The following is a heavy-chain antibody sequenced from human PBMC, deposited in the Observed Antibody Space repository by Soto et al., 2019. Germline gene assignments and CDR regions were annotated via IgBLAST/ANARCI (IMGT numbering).Heavy chain of an antibody. Sequence: ESGGGVVQPGRSLRLSCAASGFTFSSYGMHWVRQAPGKGLEWVAVISYDGSNKYYADSVKGRFTISRDNSKNTLYLQMNSLRAEDTAVYYCAKAEKGRKTGNYFDYWGQGTLVTVSS. J-gene: IGHJ4*02. V-gene: IGHV3-30*18. CDR1: GFTFSSYG. CDR3: AKAEKGRKTGNYFDY. CDR2: ISYDGSNK. D-gene: IGHD1-1*01.